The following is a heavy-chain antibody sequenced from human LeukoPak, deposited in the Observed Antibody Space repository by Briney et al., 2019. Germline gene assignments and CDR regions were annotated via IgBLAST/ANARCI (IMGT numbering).Heavy chain of an antibody. CDR2: ISAYNGNT. D-gene: IGHD6-6*01. J-gene: IGHJ4*02. Sequence: ASVKVSCKASGYTFTSYGISWVRQAPGQGLEWMGWISAYNGNTNYAQKLQGRVTMTTDTSTSTAYMELRSLRSDDTAVYYCARDEGEYSSSSGPVDYWGQGTLVTVSS. CDR1: GYTFTSYG. CDR3: ARDEGEYSSSSGPVDY. V-gene: IGHV1-18*01.